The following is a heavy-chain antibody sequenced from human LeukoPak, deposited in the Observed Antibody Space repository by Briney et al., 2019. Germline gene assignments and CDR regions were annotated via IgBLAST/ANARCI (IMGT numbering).Heavy chain of an antibody. V-gene: IGHV4-59*01. D-gene: IGHD1-26*01. CDR1: VGSISSYY. CDR2: IYYSGST. CDR3: ARGYAGATTFDY. Sequence: SETLSLTCTVPVGSISSYYWSWIRQPPQKGLEWIGYIYYSGSTNYNPSLKSRVTISVDTSKNQFSLKLSSVTAADTAVYYCARGYAGATTFDYWGQGTLVTVSS. J-gene: IGHJ4*02.